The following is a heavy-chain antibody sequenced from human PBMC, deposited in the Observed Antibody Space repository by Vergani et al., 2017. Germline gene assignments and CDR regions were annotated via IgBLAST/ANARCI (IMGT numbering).Heavy chain of an antibody. J-gene: IGHJ5*02. CDR1: GFTFSSYS. D-gene: IGHD2-2*01. Sequence: EVQLVESGGGLVQPGGSLRLSCAASGFTFSSYSMNWVRQAPGKGLEWVSYISSSSSTIYYADSVKGRFTISRDNANNSLYLQMNSLRAEDTAVDYCASSYCSSTSCYWYWFDPWGQGTLVTVSS. V-gene: IGHV3-48*01. CDR2: ISSSSSTI. CDR3: ASSYCSSTSCYWYWFDP.